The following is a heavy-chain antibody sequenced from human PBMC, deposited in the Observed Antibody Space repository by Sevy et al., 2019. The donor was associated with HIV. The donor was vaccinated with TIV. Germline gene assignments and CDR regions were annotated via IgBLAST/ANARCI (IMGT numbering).Heavy chain of an antibody. V-gene: IGHV4-59*08. J-gene: IGHJ4*03. CDR2: IYYSGNT. D-gene: IGHD3-16*01. Sequence: SETLSLTCSVSSGSIGNYYWYWIRQPPGRGLEWLGLIYYSGNTNYNPSLKSRVTMSLDTSKNQVSLGLSSLTAADTAVYYCARRAFLGGYFDSWGQGILVTVSS. CDR3: ARRAFLGGYFDS. CDR1: SGSIGNYY.